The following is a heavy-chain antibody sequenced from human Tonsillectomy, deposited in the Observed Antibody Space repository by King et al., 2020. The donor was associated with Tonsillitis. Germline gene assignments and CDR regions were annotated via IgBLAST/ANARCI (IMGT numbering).Heavy chain of an antibody. CDR3: ARGLREDGYNYMVY. Sequence: VQLQQWGAGLLKPSETLSLTCAVYGGTFSGYYWSWIRQPPGRGQEWIGEINHVGSTNYNPSLKSRVTISVDTSMNQFSLKLTSVAAADTAVYYCARGLREDGYNYMVYWGQGTLVTVSS. J-gene: IGHJ4*02. D-gene: IGHD5-24*01. CDR1: GGTFSGYY. CDR2: INHVGST. V-gene: IGHV4-34*01.